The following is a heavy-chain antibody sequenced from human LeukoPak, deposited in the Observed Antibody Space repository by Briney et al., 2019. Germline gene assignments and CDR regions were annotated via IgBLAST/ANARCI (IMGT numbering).Heavy chain of an antibody. V-gene: IGHV4-34*01. J-gene: IGHJ4*02. CDR2: INHSGST. CDR3: DGGVGNELGY. Sequence: SETLSLTCAVYGGSFSGYYWSWIRQPPGKGLEWIGEINHSGSTNYNPSLKSRVTISVDTSKNQFSLKLSSVTAADTAVYYCDGGVGNELGYWGQGTLVTVSS. CDR1: GGSFSGYY. D-gene: IGHD1-26*01.